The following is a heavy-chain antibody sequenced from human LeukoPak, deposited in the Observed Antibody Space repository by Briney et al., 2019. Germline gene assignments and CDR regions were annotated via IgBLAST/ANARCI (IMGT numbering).Heavy chain of an antibody. CDR3: ARNQAHDAFDI. V-gene: IGHV4-39*01. Sequence: KPSETLSLTCTASGGSISSSSYYWGWIRQPPGKGLEWIGSIYYSGSTYYNPSLKSRVTISVDTSKNQFSLKLSSVTAADTAVYYCARNQAHDAFDIWGQGTMVTVSS. D-gene: IGHD1-14*01. CDR2: IYYSGST. J-gene: IGHJ3*02. CDR1: GGSISSSSYY.